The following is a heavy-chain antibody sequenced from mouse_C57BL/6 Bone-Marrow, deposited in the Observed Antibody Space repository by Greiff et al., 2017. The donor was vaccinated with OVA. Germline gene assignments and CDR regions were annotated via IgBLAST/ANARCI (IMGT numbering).Heavy chain of an antibody. V-gene: IGHV14-3*01. CDR1: GFNIKNTY. CDR2: IDPANGNT. J-gene: IGHJ1*03. Sequence: VQLQQSVAELVRPGASVKLSCTASGFNIKNTYMHWVKQRPEQGLEWIGRIDPANGNTKYAAKFQGKATITADTSSNTAYLQLSSLTSEDTAIYYCARSAYYGSSFGYWYFDVWGTGTTVTVSS. CDR3: ARSAYYGSSFGYWYFDV. D-gene: IGHD1-1*01.